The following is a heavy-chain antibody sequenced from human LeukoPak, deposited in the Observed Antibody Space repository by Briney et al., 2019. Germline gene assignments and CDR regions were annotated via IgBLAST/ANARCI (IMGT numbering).Heavy chain of an antibody. J-gene: IGHJ4*02. CDR2: IYSGGST. V-gene: IGHV3-53*01. CDR1: GFTVSNNY. D-gene: IGHD5-24*01. CDR3: ARGEYHQDGIGYNRFDY. Sequence: GGSLRLSCAASGFTVSNNYMSWVRQAPAKGLEWVSVIYSGGSTYYADTVKGRFTISRDNAENSVFLQMRSLRPEDTAVYYCARGEYHQDGIGYNRFDYWGQGTLVTVSS.